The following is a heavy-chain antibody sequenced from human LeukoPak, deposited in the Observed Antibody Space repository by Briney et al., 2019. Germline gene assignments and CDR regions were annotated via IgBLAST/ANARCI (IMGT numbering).Heavy chain of an antibody. V-gene: IGHV3-23*01. Sequence: PGGSLRLSCAASGFTFIDSWMTWVRQAPGKGLEWVSTIIGSGGLTYYADSVKGRFTISRDNSKNTLFLQMSSLRAEDTALYYCAKGSITMTYFDSWGQGTLVTVSS. CDR2: IIGSGGLT. D-gene: IGHD3-22*01. CDR1: GFTFIDSW. J-gene: IGHJ4*02. CDR3: AKGSITMTYFDS.